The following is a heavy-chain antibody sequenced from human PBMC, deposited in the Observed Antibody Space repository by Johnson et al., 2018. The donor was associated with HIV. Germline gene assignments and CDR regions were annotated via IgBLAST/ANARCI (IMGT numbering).Heavy chain of an antibody. V-gene: IGHV3-NL1*01. CDR1: GFTFGSYG. Sequence: QVRLVESGGGVVQPGRSLRLSCAASGFTFGSYGLHWVRQAPGKGLEWVSVIYSGGSTYYADSVQGRFTISRDNSKNTLYLQMNSLRAEDTAVYYCAKVQGSYAPPLDAFDIWGQGTMVTVSS. CDR2: IYSGGST. J-gene: IGHJ3*02. D-gene: IGHD1-26*01. CDR3: AKVQGSYAPPLDAFDI.